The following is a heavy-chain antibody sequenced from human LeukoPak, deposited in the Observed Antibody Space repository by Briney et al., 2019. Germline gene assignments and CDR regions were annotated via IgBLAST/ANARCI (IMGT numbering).Heavy chain of an antibody. CDR3: ARDPIAARHFDY. CDR2: ISSSSSYI. Sequence: SGGSLRLSCAASGFTFSSYSMNWVRQAPGKGLEWVSSISSSSSYIYYADSVKGRFTISRDNAKNSLYLQMNSLRAEDTAVYYCARDPIAARHFDYWGQGTLVTVSS. J-gene: IGHJ4*02. V-gene: IGHV3-21*01. D-gene: IGHD6-6*01. CDR1: GFTFSSYS.